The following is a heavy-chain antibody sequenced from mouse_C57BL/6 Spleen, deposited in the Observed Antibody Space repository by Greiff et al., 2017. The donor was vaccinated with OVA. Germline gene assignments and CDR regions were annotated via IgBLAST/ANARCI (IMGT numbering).Heavy chain of an antibody. V-gene: IGHV5-6*01. CDR1: GFTFSSYG. CDR2: ISSGGSYT. CDR3: ARDGQRYFDY. J-gene: IGHJ2*01. D-gene: IGHD2-3*01. Sequence: EVHLVESGGDLVKPGGSLKLSCAASGFTFSSYGMSWVRQTPDKRLEWVATISSGGSYTYYPDSVKGRFTISRDNAKNTLYLQMSSLKSEDTAMYYCARDGQRYFDYWGQGTTLTVSS.